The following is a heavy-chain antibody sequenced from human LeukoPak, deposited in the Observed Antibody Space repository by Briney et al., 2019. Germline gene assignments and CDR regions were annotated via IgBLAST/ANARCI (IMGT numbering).Heavy chain of an antibody. D-gene: IGHD1-7*01. CDR1: GFTFGSYW. J-gene: IGHJ4*02. V-gene: IGHV3-74*01. CDR3: VKDLGGNYDY. Sequence: GSLRLSCAASGFTFGSYWIHWVRQVAGKGLVWVSRIDYDGSITNYADSVKGRFTISRDNARNTLYLQMNSLRVDDTAVYYCVKDLGGNYDYWGQGTLVTVSS. CDR2: IDYDGSIT.